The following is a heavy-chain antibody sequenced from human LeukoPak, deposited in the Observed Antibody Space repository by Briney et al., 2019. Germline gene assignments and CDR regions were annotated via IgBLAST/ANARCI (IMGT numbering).Heavy chain of an antibody. CDR3: VRADRVCGGVDAPFDI. J-gene: IGHJ3*02. D-gene: IGHD3-16*01. CDR1: GYTFTVFY. V-gene: IGHV1-2*07. Sequence: GASMKVSCKASGYTFTVFYIHWVRQAPGQGLEWLGWVNPSGGNTVYSHKFQDRVSMTRDASISTAYIELSRLTFDDTAVYYCVRADRVCGGVDAPFDIWGQGTMITVSS. CDR2: VNPSGGNT.